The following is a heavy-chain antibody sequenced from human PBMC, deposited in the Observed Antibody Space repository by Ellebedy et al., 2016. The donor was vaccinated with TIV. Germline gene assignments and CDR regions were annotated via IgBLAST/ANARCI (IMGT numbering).Heavy chain of an antibody. CDR3: AKDIGGTLATAGGWGFDY. CDR1: GFPFSTVW. D-gene: IGHD5-12*01. V-gene: IGHV3-9*01. J-gene: IGHJ4*02. Sequence: SLKISCAASGFPFSTVWMHWVRQGPGKGLEWVSGISWNSGKIDYADSFKGRFTISRDNAKRSLSLQMTSLREDDTARYYCAKDIGGTLATAGGWGFDYWGQGALVIVSS. CDR2: ISWNSGKI.